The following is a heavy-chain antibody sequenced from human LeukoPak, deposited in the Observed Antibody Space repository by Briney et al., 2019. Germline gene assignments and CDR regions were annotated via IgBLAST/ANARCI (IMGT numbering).Heavy chain of an antibody. CDR2: INHSGST. J-gene: IGHJ6*04. D-gene: IGHD3-10*01. V-gene: IGHV4-34*01. CDR3: ARRYGSGSYYYYYGMDV. Sequence: SETLSLTCAVYGGSFSGYYWSWIRQPPGTGLEWIGEINHSGSTNYNPSLKSRVTISVDTSKNQFSLKLSSVTAADTAVYYCARRYGSGSYYYYYGMDVWGKGTTVTVSS. CDR1: GGSFSGYY.